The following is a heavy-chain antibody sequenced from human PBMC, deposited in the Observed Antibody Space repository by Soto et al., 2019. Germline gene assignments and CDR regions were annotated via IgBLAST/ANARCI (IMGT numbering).Heavy chain of an antibody. V-gene: IGHV3-23*01. J-gene: IGHJ6*02. CDR1: GFTFGIHA. CDR2: FSVSAWST. Sequence: GGSLRLSCAASGFTFGIHAMRWVRQAPGEGLEWVSFFSVSAWSTYYADSVKGRFTISRDNSKKTLYLQMNSLRGEDTAVYYCGKGSAATNYFYYATDVWGQGTTVTVSS. D-gene: IGHD2-15*01. CDR3: GKGSAATNYFYYATDV.